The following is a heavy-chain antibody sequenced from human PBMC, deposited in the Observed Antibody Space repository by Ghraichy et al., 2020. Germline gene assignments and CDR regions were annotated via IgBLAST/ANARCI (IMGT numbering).Heavy chain of an antibody. CDR3: AKDRATMVRGVIITGPYYYGMDV. CDR1: GFTFDDYA. Sequence: GGSLRLSCAASGFTFDDYAMHWVRQAPGKGLEWVSGISWNSGSIGYADSVKGRFTISRDNAKNSLYLQMNSLRAEDTALYYCAKDRATMVRGVIITGPYYYGMDVWGQGTTVTVPS. D-gene: IGHD3-10*01. J-gene: IGHJ6*02. CDR2: ISWNSGSI. V-gene: IGHV3-9*01.